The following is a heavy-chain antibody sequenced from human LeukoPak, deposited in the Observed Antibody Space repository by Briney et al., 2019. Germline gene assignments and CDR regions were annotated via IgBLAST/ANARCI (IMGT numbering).Heavy chain of an antibody. J-gene: IGHJ4*02. V-gene: IGHV3-21*01. CDR2: ISSSGSST. Sequence: GGSLRLSCAASGFSFSTSTMNWVRQAPGRGLEWVSSISSSGSSTYYADSVKGRFTISRDNAKNSLYLQMNSLRAEDTAVYYCAREFGELKFDYWGQGTLVTVSS. D-gene: IGHD3-10*01. CDR3: AREFGELKFDY. CDR1: GFSFSTST.